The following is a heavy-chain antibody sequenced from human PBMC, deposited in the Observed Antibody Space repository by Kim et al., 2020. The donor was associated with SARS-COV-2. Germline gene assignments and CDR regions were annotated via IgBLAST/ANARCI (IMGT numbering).Heavy chain of an antibody. Sequence: ADSVKGRFTISRDNSKSTLYLQMNSLRAEDTAVYYCAREYSSSWLKYFQHWGQGTLVTVSS. J-gene: IGHJ1*01. CDR3: AREYSSSWLKYFQH. D-gene: IGHD6-13*01. V-gene: IGHV3-30*01.